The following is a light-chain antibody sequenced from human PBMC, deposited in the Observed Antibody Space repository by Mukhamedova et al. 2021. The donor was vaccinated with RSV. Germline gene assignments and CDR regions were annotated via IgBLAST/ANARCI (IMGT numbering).Light chain of an antibody. J-gene: IGLJ2*01. Sequence: QWYQRRVHGQAPVEVMFYDSDRPAGIPERLSGSKSGNTATLTISGVEAGDEADYYCQVWDSGSRHVVFGGGTKLAVL. V-gene: IGLV3-21*04. CDR2: YDS. CDR3: QVWDSGSRHVV.